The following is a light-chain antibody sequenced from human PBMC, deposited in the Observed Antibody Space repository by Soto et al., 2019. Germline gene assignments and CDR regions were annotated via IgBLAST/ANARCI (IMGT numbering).Light chain of an antibody. J-gene: IGLJ3*02. V-gene: IGLV2-11*01. Sequence: QSALTQPRSVSGYPGQSVTISCTGTSSDVGGYNSVSWYQQHPSKAPRLMIYDVSKRPSGVPDRFFGSKSGSTASLTISGLQAEDEADYYCCSYAGSYTWVFGGGTKLTVL. CDR2: DVS. CDR3: CSYAGSYTWV. CDR1: SSDVGGYNS.